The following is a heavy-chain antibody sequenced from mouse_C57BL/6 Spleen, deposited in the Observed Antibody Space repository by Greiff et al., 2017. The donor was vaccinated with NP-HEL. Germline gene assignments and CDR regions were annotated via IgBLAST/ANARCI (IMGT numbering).Heavy chain of an antibody. J-gene: IGHJ3*01. V-gene: IGHV1-42*01. D-gene: IGHD1-1*01. CDR1: GYSFTGYY. CDR2: INPSTGGT. CDR3: ARSDYGSSGWGFAY. Sequence: VQLQQSGPELVKPGASVKISCKASGYSFTGYYMNWVKQSPEKSLEWIGEINPSTGGTTYNQKFKAKATLTVDKSSSTAYMQLKSLTSEDSAVYYCARSDYGSSGWGFAYWGQGTLVTVSA.